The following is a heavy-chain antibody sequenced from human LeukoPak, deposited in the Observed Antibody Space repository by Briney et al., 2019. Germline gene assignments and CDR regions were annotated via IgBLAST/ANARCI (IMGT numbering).Heavy chain of an antibody. J-gene: IGHJ3*02. V-gene: IGHV4-4*09. Sequence: PSETLSLTCTVSGSISSYYWSWIRQPPGKGLEWIGYIYTSGSTNYNPSLKSRVTISVDTSKNQFSLDLSSVTAADTAVYYCARHKCTSTSCLTKNAFDIWGQGTMVTVSS. CDR1: GSISSYY. CDR3: ARHKCTSTSCLTKNAFDI. CDR2: IYTSGST. D-gene: IGHD2-2*01.